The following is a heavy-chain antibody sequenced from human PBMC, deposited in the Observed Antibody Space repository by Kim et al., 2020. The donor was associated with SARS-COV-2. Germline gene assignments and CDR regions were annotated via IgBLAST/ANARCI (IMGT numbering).Heavy chain of an antibody. CDR1: GLTFSSYA. J-gene: IGHJ4*02. V-gene: IGHV3-23*01. D-gene: IGHD4-17*01. CDR2: ISGSGGST. CDR3: AKVLTPRGYGDYKFDY. Sequence: GGSLRLSCAASGLTFSSYAMSWVRQAPGKGLEWVSGISGSGGSTYYADSVKGRFTISRDNSKNTLYLQMNSLRAEDTAVYYCAKVLTPRGYGDYKFDYWGQGTLVTFSS.